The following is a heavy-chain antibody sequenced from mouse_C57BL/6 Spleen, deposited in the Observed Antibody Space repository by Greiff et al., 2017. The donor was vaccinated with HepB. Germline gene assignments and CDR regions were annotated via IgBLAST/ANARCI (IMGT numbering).Heavy chain of an antibody. CDR3: ARELGRKDY. D-gene: IGHD4-1*01. Sequence: ELSCKATGYTFTGYWIVWVKQWPGHGLEWIGEILPGSGSTNYNEKFKGKATFTADTSSNTAYMQLSSRTTEDSAIYYCARELGRKDYWGQGTTLTVSS. V-gene: IGHV1-9*01. CDR1: GYTFTGYW. CDR2: ILPGSGST. J-gene: IGHJ2*01.